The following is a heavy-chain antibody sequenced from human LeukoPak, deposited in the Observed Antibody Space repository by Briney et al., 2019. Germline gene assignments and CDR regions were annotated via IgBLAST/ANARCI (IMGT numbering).Heavy chain of an antibody. CDR2: IYYSGST. J-gene: IGHJ5*02. CDR1: VGSISGRSYY. CDR3: ARVWFGEQNNWFDP. Sequence: PSETLSLTCTVSVGSISGRSYYCGRIRQPPGKGLEWIGTIYYSGSTYYSPSLRSRVTISVDTSKNQFSLKLSSVTAADTAVYYCARVWFGEQNNWFDPWGQGTLVTVSS. D-gene: IGHD3-10*01. V-gene: IGHV4-39*01.